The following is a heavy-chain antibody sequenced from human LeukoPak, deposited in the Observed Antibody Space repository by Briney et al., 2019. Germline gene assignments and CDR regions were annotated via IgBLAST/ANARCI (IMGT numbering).Heavy chain of an antibody. CDR3: ARGIIVVVTADWWAFDI. Sequence: ASVKVSRKASGYTFTSYAMHWVRQAPGQRLEWMGWINAGNGNTKYSQKFQGRVTITRDTSASTAYMELSSLRSEDTAVYYCARGIIVVVTADWWAFDIWGEGTMVTVSS. V-gene: IGHV1-3*01. CDR2: INAGNGNT. J-gene: IGHJ3*02. CDR1: GYTFTSYA. D-gene: IGHD2-21*02.